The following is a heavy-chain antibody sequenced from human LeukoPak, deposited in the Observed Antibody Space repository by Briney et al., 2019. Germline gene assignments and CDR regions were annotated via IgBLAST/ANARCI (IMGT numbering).Heavy chain of an antibody. CDR2: IYYSGST. J-gene: IGHJ3*02. D-gene: IGHD3-22*01. Sequence: NPSETLSLTCTVSGGSISSYYWSWIRQPPGKGLEWIGYIYYSGSTNYNPSLKSRVTISVDTSKNQFSLKLSSVTAADTAVYYCARGLNYDSSGYYYKGAFDIWGQGTMVTVSS. CDR3: ARGLNYDSSGYYYKGAFDI. CDR1: GGSISSYY. V-gene: IGHV4-59*01.